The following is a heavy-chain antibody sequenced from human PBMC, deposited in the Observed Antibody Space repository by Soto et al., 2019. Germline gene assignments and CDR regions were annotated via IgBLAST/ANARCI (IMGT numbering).Heavy chain of an antibody. CDR3: ALGSSGWYDKWDY. CDR1: GYSYTSYW. D-gene: IGHD6-19*01. J-gene: IGHJ4*02. Sequence: PGESQKSSCKGCGYSYTSYWMSSVRQMPGNGLEWMGRIDPSDSYTNYSPSFQGHVTISSDKSISTAYLQWSSLKASDTAIYYCALGSSGWYDKWDYWGQGTLVTVSS. CDR2: IDPSDSYT. V-gene: IGHV5-10-1*01.